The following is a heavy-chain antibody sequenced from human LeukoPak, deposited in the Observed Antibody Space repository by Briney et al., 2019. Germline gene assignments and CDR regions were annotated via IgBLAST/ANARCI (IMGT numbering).Heavy chain of an antibody. Sequence: SETLSLTCTDSGGSISSYYWSWIRQPPGKGLEWIGYIYYSGSTNYNPSLKSRVTISVDTSKNQFSLKLSSVTAADTAVYYCARVPLEVEMATDGYFDYWGQGTLVTVSS. CDR2: IYYSGST. D-gene: IGHD5-24*01. CDR3: ARVPLEVEMATDGYFDY. J-gene: IGHJ4*02. V-gene: IGHV4-59*01. CDR1: GGSISSYY.